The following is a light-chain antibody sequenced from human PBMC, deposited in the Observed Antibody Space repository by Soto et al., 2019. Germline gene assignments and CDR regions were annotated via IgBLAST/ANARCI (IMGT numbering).Light chain of an antibody. Sequence: QSVLTQPPSVSGAPGQRVTISCTGSSSNIGAGYDVHWYQQFPGTTPKFLIYGNTNRPSGVPDRFSASKSGTSASLDITGLQAEDEAEYFCQSYDSSLSGVVFGGGTKLTVL. CDR2: GNT. V-gene: IGLV1-40*01. J-gene: IGLJ2*01. CDR3: QSYDSSLSGVV. CDR1: SSNIGAGYD.